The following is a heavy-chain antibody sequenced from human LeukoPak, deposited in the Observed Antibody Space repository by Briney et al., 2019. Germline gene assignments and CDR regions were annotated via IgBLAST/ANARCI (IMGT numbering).Heavy chain of an antibody. J-gene: IGHJ4*02. CDR1: GFTFSDYY. V-gene: IGHV3-11*06. Sequence: GGSLRLSCAASGFTFSDYYMSWIRQAPGKGLEWVSSISSSSSYIYYADSVKGRFTISRDNAKNSLYLQMNSLRAEDTAVYYCARAPQMATIDYWGQGTLVTVSS. CDR3: ARAPQMATIDY. D-gene: IGHD5-24*01. CDR2: ISSSSSYI.